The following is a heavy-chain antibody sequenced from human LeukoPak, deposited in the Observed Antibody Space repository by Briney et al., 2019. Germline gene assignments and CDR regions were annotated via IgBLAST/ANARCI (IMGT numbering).Heavy chain of an antibody. CDR3: ARDPFYDSSGYPDY. J-gene: IGHJ4*02. D-gene: IGHD3-22*01. V-gene: IGHV3-30*03. CDR2: ISYDGSNK. CDR1: GFTFSSYS. Sequence: GGSLRLSCAASGFTFSSYSMNWVRQAPGKGLEWVAVISYDGSNKYYADSVKGRFTISRDNSKNTLYLQMNSLRAEDTAVYYCARDPFYDSSGYPDYWGQGTLVTVSS.